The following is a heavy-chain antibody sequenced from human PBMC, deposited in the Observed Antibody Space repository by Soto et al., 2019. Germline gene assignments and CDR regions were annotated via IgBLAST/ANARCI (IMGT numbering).Heavy chain of an antibody. D-gene: IGHD2-2*02. V-gene: IGHV1-18*01. CDR2: ISAYNGNT. Sequence: ASVKVSCKASGYTFTSYVISWVRQAPGQGLEWMGWISAYNGNTNYAQKLQGRVTITTDTSTSTAYMELSRLRSDDTAVYYCARDLGYCSSTSCYTPPLDYWGQGTLVTVSS. CDR3: ARDLGYCSSTSCYTPPLDY. J-gene: IGHJ4*02. CDR1: GYTFTSYV.